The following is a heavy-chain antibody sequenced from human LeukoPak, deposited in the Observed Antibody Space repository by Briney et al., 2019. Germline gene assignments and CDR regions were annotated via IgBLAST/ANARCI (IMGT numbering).Heavy chain of an antibody. J-gene: IGHJ4*02. Sequence: GGSLRLSCAASGLTFSKNNMNWVRQAPGKGLEWVSYISSSSGDKYYADSVKGRFTISRDNSRNTVSLLMNSLRAGDTAIYYCARRGITHYFDYWGQGALATVSS. D-gene: IGHD3-10*01. V-gene: IGHV3-48*01. CDR3: ARRGITHYFDY. CDR2: ISSSSGDK. CDR1: GLTFSKNN.